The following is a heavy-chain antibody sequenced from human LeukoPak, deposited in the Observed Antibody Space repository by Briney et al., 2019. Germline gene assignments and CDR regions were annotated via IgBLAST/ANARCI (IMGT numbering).Heavy chain of an antibody. Sequence: GGSLRLSCAASGFTFSSYWMSWVRQAPGKGLEWVSAISGSGGSTYYADSVKGRFTISRDNSKNTLYLQMNSLRAEDTAVYYCAKEDIVVVPAAIYRYFQHWGQGTLVTVSS. CDR3: AKEDIVVVPAAIYRYFQH. CDR2: ISGSGGST. D-gene: IGHD2-2*02. V-gene: IGHV3-23*01. CDR1: GFTFSSYW. J-gene: IGHJ1*01.